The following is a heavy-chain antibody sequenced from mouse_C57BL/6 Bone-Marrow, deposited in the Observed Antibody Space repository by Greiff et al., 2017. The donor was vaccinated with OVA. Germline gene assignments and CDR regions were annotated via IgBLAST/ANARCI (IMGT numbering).Heavy chain of an antibody. Sequence: VQLQQPGAELVKPGASVKLSCKASGYTFTSYWMHWVKQRPGQGLEWIGMIHPNSGSTNYNETFKSKATLTVDKSSSTAYMQLSSLTSEDSAVYYGARRGDTSAMEYWGQGTPVTVSS. D-gene: IGHD1-1*01. CDR2: IHPNSGST. CDR1: GYTFTSYW. V-gene: IGHV1-64*01. J-gene: IGHJ4*01. CDR3: ARRGDTSAMEY.